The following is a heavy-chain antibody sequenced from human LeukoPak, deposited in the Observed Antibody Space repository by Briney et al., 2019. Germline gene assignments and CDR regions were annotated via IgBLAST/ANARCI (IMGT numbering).Heavy chain of an antibody. D-gene: IGHD6-19*01. CDR3: ARGGRGWYGAFDI. J-gene: IGHJ3*02. Sequence: SETLSLTCTVSGNSISSGDNYWSWIRQPAGKGLEWIGRIYTSGSTNYNPSLKSRVTMSVDTSKNQFSLKLSSVTAADTAVYYCARGGRGWYGAFDIWGQGTMVTVSS. CDR1: GNSISSGDNY. CDR2: IYTSGST. V-gene: IGHV4-61*02.